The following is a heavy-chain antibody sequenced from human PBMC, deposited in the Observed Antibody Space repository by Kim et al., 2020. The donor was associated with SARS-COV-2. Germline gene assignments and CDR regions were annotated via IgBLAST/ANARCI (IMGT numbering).Heavy chain of an antibody. D-gene: IGHD3-10*01. J-gene: IGHJ4*02. Sequence: GGSLRLSCAASGFTLSNYWMNWVRKAPGKGLEWVANIKQDGGERNYVDSVKGRFSISRDNAKNSLYLRMNSLRAEDTAVYYCARGVWYYTDWGQGTLVTVSS. CDR2: IKQDGGER. V-gene: IGHV3-7*01. CDR3: ARGVWYYTD. CDR1: GFTLSNYW.